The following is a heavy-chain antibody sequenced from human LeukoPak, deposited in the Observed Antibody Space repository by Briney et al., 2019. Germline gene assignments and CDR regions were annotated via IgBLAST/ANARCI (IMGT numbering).Heavy chain of an antibody. J-gene: IGHJ5*02. CDR3: ARSQWNPGKTTQTT. D-gene: IGHD1-1*01. CDR1: GFIFSDYY. CDR2: ISSSSNNI. Sequence: GGSLRLSCVGSGFIFSDYYMSWIRQAPGKGLEWVSYISSSSNNIYYADSVKGRFTISRDNAKNSLYLQMNSLRAEDTAVYYCARSQWNPGKTTQTTWGQGTLVTVSS. V-gene: IGHV3-11*01.